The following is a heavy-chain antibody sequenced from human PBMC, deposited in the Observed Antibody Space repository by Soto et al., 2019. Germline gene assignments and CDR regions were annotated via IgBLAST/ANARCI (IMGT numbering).Heavy chain of an antibody. J-gene: IGHJ5*02. CDR1: GYTFTDYF. CDR2: INPNSRGT. CDR3: ARVTLKAGNWFDP. Sequence: ASVKVSCKASGYTFTDYFIHWVRQAPGQGFEWMGWINPNSRGTTYAPKFQGRVTMTRDTSNSTAYLELRGLRSDDTAVYYCARVTLKAGNWFDPWGQGTLVTVSS. V-gene: IGHV1-2*02.